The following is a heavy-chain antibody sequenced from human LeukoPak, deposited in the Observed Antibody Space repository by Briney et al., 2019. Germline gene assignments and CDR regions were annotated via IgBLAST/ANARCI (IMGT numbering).Heavy chain of an antibody. CDR3: VKDDRDRYPQWGALEI. CDR2: ITWNSDTI. CDR1: GFTFDDYA. D-gene: IGHD5-24*01. J-gene: IGHJ3*02. Sequence: GRSLRLSCAASGFTFDDYAMHWVRQVPGKGLEWVSGITWNSDTISYADSVKGRFTISRDNAKNSLHLQMNSLRTDGTALYYCVKDDRDRYPQWGALEIWGHGTMVTVSS. V-gene: IGHV3-9*01.